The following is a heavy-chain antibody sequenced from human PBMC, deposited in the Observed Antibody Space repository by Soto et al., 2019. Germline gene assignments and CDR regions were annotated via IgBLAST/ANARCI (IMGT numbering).Heavy chain of an antibody. CDR2: IIPIFGTA. V-gene: IGHV1-69*06. Sequence: QVELVQSGAEVKKPGSSVKVSCQASEDTFRNYAISWVRQAPGQGLEWMGGIIPIFGTANSAQKFQGRVTITADTSANTVYWALSSLRSEDTAVYYCASTKYDSRAYYYWYLGLWGRGTLVTVSS. D-gene: IGHD3-22*01. CDR1: EDTFRNYA. J-gene: IGHJ2*01. CDR3: ASTKYDSRAYYYWYLGL.